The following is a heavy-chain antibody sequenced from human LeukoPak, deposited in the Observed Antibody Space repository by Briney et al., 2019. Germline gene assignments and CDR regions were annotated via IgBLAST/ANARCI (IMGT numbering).Heavy chain of an antibody. CDR1: GYIFTDYY. CDR2: FNPDNGGT. CDR3: ARDHVLLQWFGEGGFDP. Sequence: GASVKLSCKASGYIFTDYYVHWVRQAPGQGLEWMGWFNPDNGGTKSVQKFQGRVTMTGDTSMRTAYMELSRLTFDDTAVYYCARDHVLLQWFGEGGFDPWGQGTLVTVSS. V-gene: IGHV1-2*02. J-gene: IGHJ5*02. D-gene: IGHD3-10*01.